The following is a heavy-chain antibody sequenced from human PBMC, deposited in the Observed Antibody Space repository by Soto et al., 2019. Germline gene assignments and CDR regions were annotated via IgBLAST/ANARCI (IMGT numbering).Heavy chain of an antibody. CDR1: GFTFSNAW. V-gene: IGHV3-15*01. CDR2: IKSKTDGGTT. Sequence: GSLTLSCAASGFTFSNAWMSWVRQAPGKGLEWVGRIKSKTDGGTTDYAAPVKGRFTISRDDSKNTLYLQMNSLKTEDTAVYYCTTDCDYNAYYYDSSGSYGMDVWGQGTTVTVSS. J-gene: IGHJ6*02. CDR3: TTDCDYNAYYYDSSGSYGMDV. D-gene: IGHD3-22*01.